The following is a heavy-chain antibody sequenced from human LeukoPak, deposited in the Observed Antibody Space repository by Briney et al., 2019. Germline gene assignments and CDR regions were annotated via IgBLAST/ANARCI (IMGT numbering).Heavy chain of an antibody. CDR2: ISAYNGNT. V-gene: IGHV1-18*01. J-gene: IGHJ4*02. CDR3: ARDRYQYGLRYFDWLSTIPAY. CDR1: GYTFTSYG. Sequence: GASVKVSCKASGYTFTSYGISWVRQAPGQGLEWMGWISAYNGNTNYAQKLQGRVTMTTDTSTSTAYMELRSLRSDDTAVYYCARDRYQYGLRYFDWLSTIPAYWGQGTLVTVSS. D-gene: IGHD3-9*01.